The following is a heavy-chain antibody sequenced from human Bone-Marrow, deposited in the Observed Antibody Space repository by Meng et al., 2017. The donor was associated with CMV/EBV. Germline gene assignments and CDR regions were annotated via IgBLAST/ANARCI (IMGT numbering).Heavy chain of an antibody. J-gene: IGHJ5*02. CDR3: ARACTVVVIPPGDWFDP. CDR2: IYYSGST. V-gene: IGHV4-39*07. CDR1: GGSISSSSYY. D-gene: IGHD2-15*01. Sequence: SETLSLTCTVSGGSISSSSYYWGWIRQPPGKGLEWIGSIYYSGSTYYNPSLKSRVTISVDTSKNQFSLKLSSVTAADTAVYYCARACTVVVIPPGDWFDPWGQGPRVTGSS.